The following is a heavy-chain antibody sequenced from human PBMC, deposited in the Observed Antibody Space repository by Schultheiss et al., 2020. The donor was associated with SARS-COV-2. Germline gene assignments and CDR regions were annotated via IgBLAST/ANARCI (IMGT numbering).Heavy chain of an antibody. J-gene: IGHJ4*02. CDR1: GFTFSTYA. CDR2: MSYDGSNK. V-gene: IGHV3-30*04. D-gene: IGHD3-16*01. CDR3: ARELGFGYDD. Sequence: GGSLRLSCAASGFTFSTYAMNWVRQAPGKGLEWVALMSYDGSNKYYADSVKGRFRNSRDNSKDTLFLEMNSLRPEDTAVYYCARELGFGYDDWGQGTLVTVSS.